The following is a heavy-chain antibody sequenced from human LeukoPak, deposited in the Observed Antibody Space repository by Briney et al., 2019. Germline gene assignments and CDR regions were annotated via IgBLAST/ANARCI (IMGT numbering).Heavy chain of an antibody. CDR1: GFTSSTYA. Sequence: PRGSLRLSCAASGFTSSTYAMNWVRHAPRKRREWVSTISGSGDNTYYADSVKGRFNISRDNSKNTLYLQMNSLRADDTAVYYCAKVPGDFDYWGQGTLVTVSS. D-gene: IGHD1-1*01. V-gene: IGHV3-23*01. CDR3: AKVPGDFDY. CDR2: ISGSGDNT. J-gene: IGHJ4*02.